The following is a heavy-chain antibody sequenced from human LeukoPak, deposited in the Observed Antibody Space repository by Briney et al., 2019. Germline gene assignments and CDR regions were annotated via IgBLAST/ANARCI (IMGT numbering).Heavy chain of an antibody. CDR1: GFTSSSYG. Sequence: GGSLRLSCAASGFTSSSYGMHWVRQATGKGLEWVSAIGTAGDTYYPGSVKGRFTISRENAKNSLYLQMNSLRAGDTAVYYCARAAPRRYGSGSYYLDYWGQGTLVTVSS. CDR2: IGTAGDT. V-gene: IGHV3-13*01. D-gene: IGHD3-10*01. CDR3: ARAAPRRYGSGSYYLDY. J-gene: IGHJ4*02.